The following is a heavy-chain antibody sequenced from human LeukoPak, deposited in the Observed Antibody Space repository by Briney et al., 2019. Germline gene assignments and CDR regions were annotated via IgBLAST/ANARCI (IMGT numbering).Heavy chain of an antibody. D-gene: IGHD3-10*01. CDR2: MNPNSGNT. CDR3: ARGVSYYGSGSSVDP. J-gene: IGHJ5*02. V-gene: IGHV1-8*01. CDR1: GYTFTSCD. Sequence: ASVKVSCKASGYTFTSCDINWVRQATGQGLEWMGWMNPNSGNTGYAQKFQGRVTMTRNTSISTAYMELSSLRSEDTAVYYCARGVSYYGSGSSVDPWGQGTLVTVSS.